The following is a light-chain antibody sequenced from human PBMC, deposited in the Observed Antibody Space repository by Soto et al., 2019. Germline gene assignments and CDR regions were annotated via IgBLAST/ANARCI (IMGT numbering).Light chain of an antibody. V-gene: IGLV1-44*01. CDR3: AAWDDSLHVLYV. CDR1: SSNIGSNT. CDR2: SNN. Sequence: SVLTQPPSASGTPGQRVTISCSGSSSNIGSNTVNWYQQLPGTAPKLLIYSNNQRPSGVPDRFSGSKSGTSASLAISGLQSEDEADYYCAAWDDSLHVLYVFGTGTKVTVL. J-gene: IGLJ1*01.